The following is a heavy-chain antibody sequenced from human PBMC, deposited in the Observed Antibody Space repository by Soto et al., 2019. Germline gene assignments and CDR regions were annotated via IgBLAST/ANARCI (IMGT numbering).Heavy chain of an antibody. J-gene: IGHJ6*02. Sequence: GSLRLSCAASGFTFSSYGIHWVRQAPGKGLEWVALISYDGTDKYYADSVKGRFTISRDNSKNTLYLQMSSLGPEDTAVYYCVKERYAQLWLEDYGMDVWGQGTTVTVSS. D-gene: IGHD5-18*01. CDR2: ISYDGTDK. CDR1: GFTFSSYG. V-gene: IGHV3-30*18. CDR3: VKERYAQLWLEDYGMDV.